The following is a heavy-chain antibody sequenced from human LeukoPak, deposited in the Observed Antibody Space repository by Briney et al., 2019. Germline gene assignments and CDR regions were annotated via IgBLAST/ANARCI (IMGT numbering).Heavy chain of an antibody. V-gene: IGHV4-4*07. CDR3: ARAVLLYRGIQLTDNWFDP. J-gene: IGHJ5*02. CDR2: IYTSGST. D-gene: IGHD5-18*01. Sequence: KPSETLSLTCTVSGGSISSYYWSWIRQPAGKGLEWIGRIYTSGSTNYNPSLKSRVTMSVDTSKNQFSLKLSSVTAADTAVYYCARAVLLYRGIQLTDNWFDPWGQGTLVTVSS. CDR1: GGSISSYY.